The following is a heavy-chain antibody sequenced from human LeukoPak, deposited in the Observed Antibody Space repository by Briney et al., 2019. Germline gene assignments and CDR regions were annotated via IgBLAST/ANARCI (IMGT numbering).Heavy chain of an antibody. CDR2: IYHSGST. J-gene: IGHJ4*02. Sequence: SETLSLTCTVSGYSISSGYYWGWIRQPPGKGLEGIGSIYHSGSTYYNPSLKSRVTISVDTSKNQFSLKLSSVTAADTAVYYCARDTCTNGVCYTPLDYWGQGTLVTVSS. CDR3: ARDTCTNGVCYTPLDY. CDR1: GYSISSGYY. V-gene: IGHV4-38-2*02. D-gene: IGHD2-8*01.